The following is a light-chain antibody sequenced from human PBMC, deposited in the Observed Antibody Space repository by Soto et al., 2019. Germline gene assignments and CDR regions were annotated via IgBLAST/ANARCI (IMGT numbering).Light chain of an antibody. J-gene: IGKJ4*01. CDR2: DAS. CDR1: QSVGSSY. CDR3: QQYGGSLT. V-gene: IGKV3-20*01. Sequence: EIVLTQSPGTLSLSPGERATLSCRAIQSVGSSYLAWYQQKPGQAPRLLIYDASSRATGIPDRFSGSGSGTDFTLTISRLEPGDFAVYYCQQYGGSLTFGGGTKVDIK.